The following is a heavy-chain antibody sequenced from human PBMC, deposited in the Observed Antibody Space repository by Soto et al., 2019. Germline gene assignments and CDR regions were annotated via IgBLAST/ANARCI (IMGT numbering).Heavy chain of an antibody. Sequence: HPGGSLRLSCAASGFTFSDYGMLWVRQAPGKGLEWVAFISYDGTNIYYADSVKGRFTISRDNSKNTLYLQMNSLRTEDTAVYYCAKRGGSSSFIHYNMDVWGQGTTVTVSS. J-gene: IGHJ6*02. CDR2: ISYDGTNI. CDR1: GFTFSDYG. D-gene: IGHD6-6*01. V-gene: IGHV3-30*18. CDR3: AKRGGSSSFIHYNMDV.